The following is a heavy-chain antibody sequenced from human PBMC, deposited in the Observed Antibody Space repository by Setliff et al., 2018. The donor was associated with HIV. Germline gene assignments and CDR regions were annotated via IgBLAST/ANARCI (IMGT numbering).Heavy chain of an antibody. V-gene: IGHV4-39*01. Sequence: PSETLSLTCTVSGGSISWIASYWGWIRQPPGKGLEWIATIYHTGSAYYNSSLKSRVTISVDTSKNQFSLRVNSVTAADTAVYYCARLEAGTGTVTTRGGAFDVWGQGTLVTVS. J-gene: IGHJ3*01. CDR3: ARLEAGTGTVTTRGGAFDV. CDR1: GGSISWIASY. CDR2: IYHTGSA. D-gene: IGHD4-17*01.